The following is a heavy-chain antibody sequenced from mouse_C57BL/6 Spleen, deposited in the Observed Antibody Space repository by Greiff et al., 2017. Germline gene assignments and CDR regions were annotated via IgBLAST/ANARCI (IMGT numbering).Heavy chain of an antibody. V-gene: IGHV1-19*01. CDR3: ARGYYDYPAWFAY. CDR2: INPYNGGT. J-gene: IGHJ3*01. Sequence: EVQLQQSGPVLVKPGASVKMSCKASGYTFTDYYMNWVKQSHGKSLEWIGVINPYNGGTSYNQKFKGKATLTVDKSSSTAYMELNSLTSEDSAVYYCARGYYDYPAWFAYWGQGTLVTVSA. D-gene: IGHD2-4*01. CDR1: GYTFTDYY.